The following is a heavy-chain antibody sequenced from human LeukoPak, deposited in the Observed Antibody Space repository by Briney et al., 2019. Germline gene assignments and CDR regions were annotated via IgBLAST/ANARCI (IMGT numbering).Heavy chain of an antibody. CDR3: ARGVEPLAADTLAY. CDR2: FSGSGGNT. D-gene: IGHD1-14*01. CDR1: GFTFSNYA. V-gene: IGHV3-23*01. Sequence: GGSLRLSCAASGFTFSNYAMSWVRQAPGKGLEWVSAFSGSGGNTYYADSVKGRFTISRDNSKNTLYLEMNSLSPDDTAVYYCARGVEPLAADTLAYWGQGTLVTVSS. J-gene: IGHJ4*02.